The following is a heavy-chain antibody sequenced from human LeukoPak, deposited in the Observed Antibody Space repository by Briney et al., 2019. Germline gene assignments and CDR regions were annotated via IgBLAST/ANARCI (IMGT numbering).Heavy chain of an antibody. CDR1: GGSISSGGYY. Sequence: SQTLSLTCTVSGGSISSGGYYWSWIRQHPGKGLEWIGYIYYSGSTYYNPSLKSRVTISVDTSKNQFSLKLSSVTAADPAVYYCARDRAFIAAAGTDNWFDPWGQGTLVTVSS. CDR3: ARDRAFIAAAGTDNWFDP. CDR2: IYYSGST. V-gene: IGHV4-31*03. J-gene: IGHJ5*02. D-gene: IGHD6-13*01.